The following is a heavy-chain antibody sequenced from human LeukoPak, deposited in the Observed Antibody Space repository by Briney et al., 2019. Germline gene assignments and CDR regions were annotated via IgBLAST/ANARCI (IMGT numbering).Heavy chain of an antibody. CDR2: IKQDGSEK. CDR3: ASLTTVSYYYYYYMDV. V-gene: IGHV3-7*01. Sequence: AGGSLRLSCAASGFTFSNAWMSWVRQAPGKGLEWVANIKQDGSEKYYVDSVKGRFTISRDNAKNSLYLQMNSLRAEDTAVYYCASLTTVSYYYYYYMDVWGKGTTVTVSS. CDR1: GFTFSNAW. D-gene: IGHD4-17*01. J-gene: IGHJ6*03.